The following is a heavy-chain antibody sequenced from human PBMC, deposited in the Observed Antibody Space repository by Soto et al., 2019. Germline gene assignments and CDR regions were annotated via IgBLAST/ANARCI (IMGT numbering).Heavy chain of an antibody. CDR2: INNGGSS. CDR3: ARGRGDGYNQDWYFGL. D-gene: IGHD3-10*01. CDR1: GGSFSGYY. J-gene: IGHJ2*01. V-gene: IGHV4-34*01. Sequence: PSETLALTCAVYGGSFSGYYWSWIRQPPGKGLEWIGEINNGGSSNYNPSLKSRVSMSVGTSNNQFSLKLTSVTAADTAVYYCARGRGDGYNQDWYFGLWGRGTLVTVSS.